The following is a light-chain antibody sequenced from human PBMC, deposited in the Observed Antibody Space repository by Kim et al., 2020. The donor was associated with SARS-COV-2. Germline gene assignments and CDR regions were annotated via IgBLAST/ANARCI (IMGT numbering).Light chain of an antibody. CDR2: DVT. CDR3: SSYTTTGTLV. J-gene: IGLJ2*01. Sequence: GQSITISCTGTSRDIDAHDFVSWYQQSPGNAPKLILYDVTKRPSGVSNRFSGSKSGNTASLTISGLQPGDEADYYCSSYTTTGTLVFGGGTQLTVL. V-gene: IGLV2-14*03. CDR1: SRDIDAHDF.